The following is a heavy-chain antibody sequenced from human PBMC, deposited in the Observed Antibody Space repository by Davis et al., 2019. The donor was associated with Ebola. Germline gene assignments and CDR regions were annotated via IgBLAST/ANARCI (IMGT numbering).Heavy chain of an antibody. CDR2: IYYSGST. CDR3: ARDLQCTSTSCYTFIADY. CDR1: GGSISSHY. V-gene: IGHV4-59*11. Sequence: SETLSLTCTVSGGSISSHYWSWIRQPPGKGLEWIGYIYYSGSTNYNPSLKSRVAMSVDTSKNQFSLKLNSVTAADTAVYYCARDLQCTSTSCYTFIADYWGQGTLVTVSS. D-gene: IGHD2-2*02. J-gene: IGHJ4*02.